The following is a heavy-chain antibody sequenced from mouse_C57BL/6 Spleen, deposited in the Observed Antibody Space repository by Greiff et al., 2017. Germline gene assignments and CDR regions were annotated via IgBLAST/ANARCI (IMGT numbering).Heavy chain of an antibody. Sequence: VQLQQPGAELVRPGTSVKLSCKASGYTFTSYWMHWVKQRPGQGLEWIGVIDPSDSYTNYNQKFKGKATLTVDTSSSTAYMQLSSLTSEDSAVYYCARSVGSSYDLDYWGQGSTLTVSS. J-gene: IGHJ2*01. V-gene: IGHV1-59*01. CDR3: ARSVGSSYDLDY. D-gene: IGHD1-1*01. CDR2: IDPSDSYT. CDR1: GYTFTSYW.